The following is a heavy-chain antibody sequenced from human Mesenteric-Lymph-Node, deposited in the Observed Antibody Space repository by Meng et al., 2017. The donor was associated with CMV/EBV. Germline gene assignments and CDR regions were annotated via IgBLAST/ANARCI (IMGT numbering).Heavy chain of an antibody. CDR1: VASVKSGGYY. CDR2: IYSNGDT. Sequence: VSVASVKSGGYYWSWIHQHPGKGLECIGYIYSNGDTYYNPSLQSRVTISIDTSKNQFSLRLNSVTAADTVVYFCARVRSRPGPFDSWGRGTLVTVSS. D-gene: IGHD5-24*01. V-gene: IGHV4-31*02. CDR3: ARVRSRPGPFDS. J-gene: IGHJ4*02.